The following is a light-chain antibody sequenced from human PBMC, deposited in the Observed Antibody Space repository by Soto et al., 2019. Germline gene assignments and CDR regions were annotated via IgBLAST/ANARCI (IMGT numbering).Light chain of an antibody. V-gene: IGKV4-1*01. CDR3: QQYYSIPLT. J-gene: IGKJ4*01. CDR1: QSVLYSSNNKNY. Sequence: DIVMTQSPDSLAVSLGERATINCKSSQSVLYSSNNKNYLAWYQQKPGQPPKLLIYWASTRESGVPDRFRCSGSGTDFTLTISSLQAEDVAVYYCQQYYSIPLTFGGGTKVDIK. CDR2: WAS.